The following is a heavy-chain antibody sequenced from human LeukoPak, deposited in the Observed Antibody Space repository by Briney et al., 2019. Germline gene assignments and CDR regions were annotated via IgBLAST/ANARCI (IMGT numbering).Heavy chain of an antibody. Sequence: PGGSLRLSCAASGYTFSPYWMHWVRQAPGKGLVWVSHINGDGSTIVYADSVKGRFTISRDNAKNTLFLQMDSLRAEDTAVYYCARDRGTPDSFNSWGQGTVVTVSS. CDR2: INGDGSTI. CDR3: ARDRGTPDSFNS. V-gene: IGHV3-74*01. D-gene: IGHD3-10*01. CDR1: GYTFSPYW. J-gene: IGHJ3*02.